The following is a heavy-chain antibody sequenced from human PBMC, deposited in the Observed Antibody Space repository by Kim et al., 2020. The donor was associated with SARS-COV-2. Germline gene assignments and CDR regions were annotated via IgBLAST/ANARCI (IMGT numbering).Heavy chain of an antibody. J-gene: IGHJ4*01. V-gene: IGHV4-31*03. D-gene: IGHD2-15*01. Sequence: SETLSLTCTVSGGSISGTNYFWSWVRQHPGKGLEWIGYIYHTGSTYYNVSLKSRVAFSVDTSSNQFSLNLRSVIAADTAVYYCARGACSGTCYSIEYFDAWGHGTLVTVSS. CDR1: GGSISGTNYF. CDR2: IYHTGST. CDR3: ARGACSGTCYSIEYFDA.